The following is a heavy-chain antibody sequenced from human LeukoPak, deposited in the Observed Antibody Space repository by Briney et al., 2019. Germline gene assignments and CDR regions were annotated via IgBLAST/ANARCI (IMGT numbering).Heavy chain of an antibody. CDR2: ISGRGGST. Sequence: GGSLRLSCAASGFTFSSFAMSWVRQAPGKGLEWVSAISGRGGSTSYADSVKGRFTISRDNSKNTLFLQMSSLRAEDTAVYYCANQAPAYNYGIDVWGQGTTVTVSS. V-gene: IGHV3-23*01. CDR3: ANQAPAYNYGIDV. J-gene: IGHJ6*02. CDR1: GFTFSSFA.